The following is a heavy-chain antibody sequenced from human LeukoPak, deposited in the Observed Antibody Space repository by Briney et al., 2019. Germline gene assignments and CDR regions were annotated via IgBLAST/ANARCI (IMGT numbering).Heavy chain of an antibody. J-gene: IGHJ3*02. Sequence: ASVKVSCKASGYTFTSYGISWVRQAPGQGLEWMGIINPSGGSTSYAQKFQGRVTMTRDTSTSTVYMELSSLRSEDTAVYYCARDVDCSGGSCYFAFDIWGQGTMVTVSS. CDR3: ARDVDCSGGSCYFAFDI. V-gene: IGHV1-46*01. CDR1: GYTFTSYG. CDR2: INPSGGST. D-gene: IGHD2-15*01.